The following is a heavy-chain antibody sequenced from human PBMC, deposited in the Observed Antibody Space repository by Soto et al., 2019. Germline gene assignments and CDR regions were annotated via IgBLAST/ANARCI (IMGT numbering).Heavy chain of an antibody. Sequence: ASVKVSCKASGYTFTGYYMHWVRQAPGQGLEWMGWINPNSGGTNYVQKFQGWVTMTRDTSISTAYMELSRLRSDDTAVYYCARDRFLDKAMDVWGQGTTVTVSS. CDR1: GYTFTGYY. J-gene: IGHJ6*02. V-gene: IGHV1-2*04. CDR3: ARDRFLDKAMDV. D-gene: IGHD3-3*01. CDR2: INPNSGGT.